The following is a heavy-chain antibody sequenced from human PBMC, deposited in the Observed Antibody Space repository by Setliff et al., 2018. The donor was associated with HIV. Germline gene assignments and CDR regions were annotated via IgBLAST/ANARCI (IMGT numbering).Heavy chain of an antibody. J-gene: IGHJ4*02. CDR3: ATVRIVGATEFDY. Sequence: ASVKVSCKASGYTFTNYFMHWVRQAPGEGLEWVGRVDPKDGETRYAMKFQGSVTISADTSTDTTYSSLTSLRFQDTAVYYCATVRIVGATEFDYWGQGTVVTVSS. D-gene: IGHD1-26*01. V-gene: IGHV1-69-2*01. CDR2: VDPKDGET. CDR1: GYTFTNYF.